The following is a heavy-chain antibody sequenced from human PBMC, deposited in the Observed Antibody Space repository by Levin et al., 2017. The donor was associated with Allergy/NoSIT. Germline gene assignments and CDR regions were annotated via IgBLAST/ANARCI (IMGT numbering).Heavy chain of an antibody. Sequence: SCAASGFQFSLYGMHWVRQAPGKGLEWVALIVFDGNDRYYADSVKGRFTISRDNSKNTLYLQMSSLRENDTAIYYCAKRGYCSGNTCQSHDAIDVWGQGTLVIVSS. CDR3: AKRGYCSGNTCQSHDAIDV. CDR2: IVFDGNDR. J-gene: IGHJ3*01. D-gene: IGHD2-15*01. V-gene: IGHV3-30*18. CDR1: GFQFSLYG.